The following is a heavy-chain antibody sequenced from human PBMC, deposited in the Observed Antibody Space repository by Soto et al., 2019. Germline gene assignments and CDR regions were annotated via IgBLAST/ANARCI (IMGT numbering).Heavy chain of an antibody. V-gene: IGHV4-59*08. D-gene: IGHD2-21*02. CDR1: GDSISNSY. J-gene: IGHJ3*01. CDR3: AGGHSDADAFDV. Sequence: QVQLQESGPGLVKPSETLSLTCTVSGDSISNSYCSWIRQPPGKGLEWIGYIYYTGSTNYNPSLKSRVTLSIDTSRNQCSLNLNSVTAADTAIYYCAGGHSDADAFDVWGQGTLVTVSS. CDR2: IYYTGST.